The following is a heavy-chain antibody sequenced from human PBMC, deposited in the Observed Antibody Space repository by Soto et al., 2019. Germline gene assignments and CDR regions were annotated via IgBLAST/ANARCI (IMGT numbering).Heavy chain of an antibody. Sequence: ASVSVSCKACENAIIGYYLHWVRQAPGQGLEWMGWISPYSGDTDSAQKFQGRVTLTRDTSTRTVYMELSRLTSDDTAVYYCELRGAPQSSMYGGR. D-gene: IGHD3-10*02. CDR2: ISPYSGDT. J-gene: IGHJ2*01. CDR3: ELRGAPQSSMY. V-gene: IGHV1-2*02. CDR1: ENAIIGYY.